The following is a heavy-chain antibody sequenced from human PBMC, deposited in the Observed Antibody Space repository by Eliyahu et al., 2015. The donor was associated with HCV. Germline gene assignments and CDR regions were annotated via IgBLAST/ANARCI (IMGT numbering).Heavy chain of an antibody. V-gene: IGHV1-69*06. CDR2: IIPLYGNS. D-gene: IGHD3-16*02. Sequence: QLRLVQSAAEVRKPGSSVTXSCKASGGTXSTDTITXVRQAHGQGLXWLGGIIPLYGNSNTAQKFKGRLTITADKATSVAYMELHSLTSEDTAVYFCARDHWATVTSGGLIEFDALDIWGQGTLVTVSS. CDR1: GGTXSTDT. CDR3: ARDHWATVTSGGLIEFDALDI. J-gene: IGHJ3*02.